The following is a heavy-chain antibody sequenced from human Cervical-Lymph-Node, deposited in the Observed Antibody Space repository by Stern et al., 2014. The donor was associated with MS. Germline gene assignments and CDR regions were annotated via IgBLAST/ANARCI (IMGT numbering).Heavy chain of an antibody. V-gene: IGHV1-2*02. D-gene: IGHD2-2*01. J-gene: IGHJ2*01. Sequence: VQLVESGAEVKKPGASVKVSCKASGYTFTGYYIHWGRQATGIGLEWMGWSHPNSGGTNYSQKFQGRVTMTRDTSISTAYMELSRLRSDDTAVYYCARTPYQLLDWYFDLWGRGTLVTVSS. CDR2: SHPNSGGT. CDR3: ARTPYQLLDWYFDL. CDR1: GYTFTGYY.